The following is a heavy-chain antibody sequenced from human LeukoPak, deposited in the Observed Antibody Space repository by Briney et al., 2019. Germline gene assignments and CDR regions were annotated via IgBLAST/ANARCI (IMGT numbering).Heavy chain of an antibody. CDR1: GGTFSSYA. CDR2: IIPIFGTA. D-gene: IGHD5-18*01. CDR3: ARGRIQLFNWFDT. J-gene: IGHJ5*02. Sequence: SVKVSCKASGGTFSSYAISWVRQAPGQGLEWMGGIIPIFGTANYAQKFQGRVTITTDKSTSTAYMELSSLRSEDTAVYYCARGRIQLFNWFDTWGQGTLVTVSS. V-gene: IGHV1-69*05.